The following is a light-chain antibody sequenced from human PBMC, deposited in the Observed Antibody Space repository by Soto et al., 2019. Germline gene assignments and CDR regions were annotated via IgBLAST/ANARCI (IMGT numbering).Light chain of an antibody. CDR1: SSNIGAGYD. J-gene: IGLJ2*01. CDR3: QSYDSSLSGVV. CDR2: GNN. Sequence: QSVLTQPPSVSGAPGQRVTISCTGRSSNIGAGYDVHWYQQLPGTAPKLLLYGNNNRPSGVPDRFSGSKSGTSASLAITGRQAEDEADYYCQSYDSSLSGVVFGGGTKLTVL. V-gene: IGLV1-40*01.